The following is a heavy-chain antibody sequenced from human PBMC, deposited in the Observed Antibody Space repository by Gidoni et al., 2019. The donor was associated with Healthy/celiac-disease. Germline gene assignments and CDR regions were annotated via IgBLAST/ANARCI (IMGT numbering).Heavy chain of an antibody. J-gene: IGHJ4*02. CDR1: GFTFSSFA. D-gene: IGHD3-10*01. V-gene: IGHV3-23*01. CDR3: AKEPSITMVRGVPSFDY. CDR2: ISGSGGST. Sequence: EVQLLESGGGLVQPGGSLRLSCAASGFTFSSFAMSWVRQAPGKGLEWVSAISGSGGSTYYADSVKGRFTISRDNSKNTLYLQMNSLRAEDTAVYYCAKEPSITMVRGVPSFDYWGQGTLVTVSS.